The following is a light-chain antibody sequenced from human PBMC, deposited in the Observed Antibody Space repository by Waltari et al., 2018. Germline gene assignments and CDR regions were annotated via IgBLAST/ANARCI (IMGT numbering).Light chain of an antibody. CDR2: MAS. J-gene: IGKJ2*01. V-gene: IGKV1-5*03. CDR1: QRIGNY. Sequence: DIQMTQSPSTMSASVGDRVTITCRASQRIGNYLAWYQQKPGKAPKLMIFMASTLQLYVPSRFSGSVSGTEFALTISGLPADDFATYFFQHFNSYPFIFGRGTKLEIK. CDR3: QHFNSYPFI.